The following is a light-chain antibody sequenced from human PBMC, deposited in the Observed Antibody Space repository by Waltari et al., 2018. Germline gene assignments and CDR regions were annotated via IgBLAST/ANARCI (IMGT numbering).Light chain of an antibody. Sequence: EIVLTQSPATLSLSAGERATLSCRASQSVSSYLAWYQQKPGQAPRLLIYDASNRATGIPARFSGSGSRTDFTLTISSLEPEDFAVYYCQQRSNWPITFGQGTRLEIK. J-gene: IGKJ5*01. CDR2: DAS. CDR3: QQRSNWPIT. V-gene: IGKV3-11*01. CDR1: QSVSSY.